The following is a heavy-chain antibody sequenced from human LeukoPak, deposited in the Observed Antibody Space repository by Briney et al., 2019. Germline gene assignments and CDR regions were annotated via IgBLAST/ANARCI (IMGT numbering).Heavy chain of an antibody. J-gene: IGHJ5*02. V-gene: IGHV4-39*07. D-gene: IGHD2-8*01. CDR2: IYYTGSS. CDR1: GGSISSSDYY. Sequence: SETLSLTCTVSGGSISSSDYYWGWIRQPPGKGLEWIGNIYYTGSSSYNSSLKSRVTISVDPSKNQFSLQLSSVTAGDTALYYCSRENYCTNGVCWAFDPWGQGTLVTVSS. CDR3: SRENYCTNGVCWAFDP.